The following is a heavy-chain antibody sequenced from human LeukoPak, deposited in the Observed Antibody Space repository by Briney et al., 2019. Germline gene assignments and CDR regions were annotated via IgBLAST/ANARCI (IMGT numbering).Heavy chain of an antibody. V-gene: IGHV4-34*01. J-gene: IGHJ4*02. CDR3: ANRLGGFYYDSSGYSDY. Sequence: SETLSLTCAVYGGSFSGYYWSWIRQPPGKGLEWIGEINHSGSTNYNPSLKSRVTISVDTSKNQFSLKLSSVTAADTAVYYCANRLGGFYYDSSGYSDYWGQGTLVTVSP. D-gene: IGHD3-22*01. CDR2: INHSGST. CDR1: GGSFSGYY.